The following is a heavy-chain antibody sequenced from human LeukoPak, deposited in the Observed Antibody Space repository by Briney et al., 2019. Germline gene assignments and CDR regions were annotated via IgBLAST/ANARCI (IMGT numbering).Heavy chain of an antibody. CDR3: ARRSTVTRDVDI. J-gene: IGHJ3*02. Sequence: GGSLRLSCAASGFTVSSNYMIWVRQAPGKGLEWVSVIYSGGDTYYADSVKGRFTISRDNSKNTVYLQVNSLRAEDTAVYYCARRSTVTRDVDIWGQGIMVTVSS. CDR2: IYSGGDT. V-gene: IGHV3-66*04. D-gene: IGHD4-17*01. CDR1: GFTVSSNY.